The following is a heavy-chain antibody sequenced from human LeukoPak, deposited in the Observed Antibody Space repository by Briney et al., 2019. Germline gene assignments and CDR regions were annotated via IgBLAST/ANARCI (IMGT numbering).Heavy chain of an antibody. D-gene: IGHD6-6*01. CDR3: ARGAWRIAAFFDY. Sequence: PGGSLRLPCAASGFTFSDYHMSWIRQAPGKGLEWVSYISSSASTIYYADSVKGRFTISRDNAKNSLYLQMNSLRAEDTAVYYCARGAWRIAAFFDYWGQGTLVTVSS. J-gene: IGHJ4*02. CDR1: GFTFSDYH. V-gene: IGHV3-11*01. CDR2: ISSSASTI.